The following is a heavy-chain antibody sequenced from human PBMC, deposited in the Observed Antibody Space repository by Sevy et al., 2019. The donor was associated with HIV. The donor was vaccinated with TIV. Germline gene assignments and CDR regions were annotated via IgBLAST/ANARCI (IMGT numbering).Heavy chain of an antibody. V-gene: IGHV3-33*01. CDR2: IWYDVSNK. D-gene: IGHD3-10*01. J-gene: IGHJ6*02. CDR1: GFTFSSYG. Sequence: GGSLRLSCAASGFTFSSYGMHWVRQAPGKGLEWVAVIWYDVSNKYYADSVKGRFTISRDNSKNTLYLQMNGLRAEDTVVYYCASDFVADYYGSGSPMDVWGQGTTVTVSS. CDR3: ASDFVADYYGSGSPMDV.